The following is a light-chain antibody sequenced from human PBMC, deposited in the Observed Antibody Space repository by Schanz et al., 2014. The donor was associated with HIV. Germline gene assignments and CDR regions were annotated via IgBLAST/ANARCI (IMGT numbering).Light chain of an antibody. Sequence: EIVLTQSPGTLSLSPGERATLSCGASPRLSSSYLAWYQQKPGQAPRLLIYGASNRATGIPARFSGSGSGTDFTLTISSLEPEDFAVYYCQQRSNWPLFTFGPGTKVDIK. V-gene: IGKV3D-20*02. CDR3: QQRSNWPLFT. CDR2: GAS. J-gene: IGKJ3*01. CDR1: PRLSSSY.